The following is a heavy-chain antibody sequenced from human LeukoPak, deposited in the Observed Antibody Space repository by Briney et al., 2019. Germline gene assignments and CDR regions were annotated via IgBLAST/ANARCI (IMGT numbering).Heavy chain of an antibody. J-gene: IGHJ4*02. Sequence: SVKVSCKASGGTFSSYAISWVRQAPGQGLEWMGGIIPIFGTANYAQKFQGRVTITADESTSTAYMELSSLRSEDTAVYYCAPSYSDFWSGYYFLGGNYSFDYWGQGTLVTVSS. CDR3: APSYSDFWSGYYFLGGNYSFDY. CDR1: GGTFSSYA. D-gene: IGHD3-3*01. CDR2: IIPIFGTA. V-gene: IGHV1-69*13.